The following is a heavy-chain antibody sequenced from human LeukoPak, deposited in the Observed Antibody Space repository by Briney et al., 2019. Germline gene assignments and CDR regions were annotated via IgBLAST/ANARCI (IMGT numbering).Heavy chain of an antibody. D-gene: IGHD1-14*01. V-gene: IGHV4-34*01. CDR3: ARGPTTETYYFDY. CDR2: INHSGST. Sequence: SETLSLTCAVYGGSFSGYYWSWIRQPPGKGLEWIGEINHSGSTNYNPSLKSRVTISVDTSKNQFSLKLSSATAADTAVYYCARGPTTETYYFDYWGQGTLVTVSS. J-gene: IGHJ4*02. CDR1: GGSFSGYY.